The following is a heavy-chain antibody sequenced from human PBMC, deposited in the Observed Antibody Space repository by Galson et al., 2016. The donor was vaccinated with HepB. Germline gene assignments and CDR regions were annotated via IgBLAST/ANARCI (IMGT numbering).Heavy chain of an antibody. CDR1: GVSVTSDSFY. Sequence: LSLTFSVTGVSVTSDSFYWSWIRQSPGKGLEWIGYIYSSGGTNYNPSLESRVTISLDTSNNQLSLSLRSVTTADTAIYYCARDIGFGSFLRGKYGMDVWGPGTTVAVSS. J-gene: IGHJ6*02. V-gene: IGHV4-61*01. CDR2: IYSSGGT. CDR3: ARDIGFGSFLRGKYGMDV. D-gene: IGHD2-15*01.